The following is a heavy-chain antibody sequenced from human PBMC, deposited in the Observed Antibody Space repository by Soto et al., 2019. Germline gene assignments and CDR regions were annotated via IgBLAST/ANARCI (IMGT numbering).Heavy chain of an antibody. CDR2: IYSGGST. D-gene: IGHD6-13*01. Sequence: GGSLRLACAASGFTVSSNYMSWVRQAPGKGLEWVSVIYSGGSTYYADSVKGRFTISRDNSKNTLYLQMNSLRAEDTAVYYCARDISSIAAAATAHYYYYYMDVWGKGTTVTVSS. CDR3: ARDISSIAAAATAHYYYYYMDV. V-gene: IGHV3-66*01. CDR1: GFTVSSNY. J-gene: IGHJ6*03.